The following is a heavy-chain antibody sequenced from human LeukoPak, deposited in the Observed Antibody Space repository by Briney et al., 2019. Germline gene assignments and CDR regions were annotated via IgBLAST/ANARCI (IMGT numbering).Heavy chain of an antibody. CDR1: GGTFSSYA. CDR3: ASYPSGNAEIG. V-gene: IGHV1-69*05. CDR2: VIPIFGTA. J-gene: IGHJ4*02. D-gene: IGHD1-26*01. Sequence: SVKVSCKASGGTFSSYAISWVRQAPGQGLEWMGRVIPIFGTANYAQKFQGRVTITTDESTSTAYMELSSLRSEDTAVYYCASYPSGNAEIGWGQGTLVTVSS.